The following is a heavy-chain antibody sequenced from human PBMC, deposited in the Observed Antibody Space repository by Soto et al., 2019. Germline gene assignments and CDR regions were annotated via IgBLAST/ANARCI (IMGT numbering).Heavy chain of an antibody. CDR1: GGSMTSWF. V-gene: IGHV4-59*01. J-gene: IGHJ5*01. Sequence: KPSETLSLTCTVSGGSMTSWFWSWIRQPPGKRLEWIGYFYKSGSPNYNPSLKSRVSISVDTSKSQFSLKVSSLTAADTAVYYCARMYYYGSGRPRWFDFWGQGTLVTVSS. CDR3: ARMYYYGSGRPRWFDF. CDR2: FYKSGSP. D-gene: IGHD3-10*01.